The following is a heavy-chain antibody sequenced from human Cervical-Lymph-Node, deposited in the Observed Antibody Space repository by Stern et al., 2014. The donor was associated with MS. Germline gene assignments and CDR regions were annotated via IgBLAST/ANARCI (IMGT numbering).Heavy chain of an antibody. CDR3: VRERSSRGFDY. CDR2: ISYDGNTK. V-gene: IGHV3-30-3*01. Sequence: VQLVQSGGGVVQPGRSLRVSCATAGFTFTSYAMNWVRQAPGKGLEWVAVISYDGNTKYYADSVKGRFTISRDNSKNTLYVQMSSLRAEDAAVYYCVRERSSRGFDYWGQGSLVTVSS. D-gene: IGHD5/OR15-5a*01. J-gene: IGHJ4*02. CDR1: GFTFTSYA.